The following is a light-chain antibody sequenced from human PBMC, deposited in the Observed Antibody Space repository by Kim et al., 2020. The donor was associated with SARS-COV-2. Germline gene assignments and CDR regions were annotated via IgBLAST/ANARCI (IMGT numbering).Light chain of an antibody. CDR1: SLRSYY. J-gene: IGLJ1*01. CDR3: NSRDSTGKRWV. Sequence: ALGQTVKITSQGDSLRSYYASWYQQKPGQAPILVIYGRNNRPSGIPDRFSGSSSVNTASLTITGAQAEDEADYYCNSRDSTGKRWVFGTGTKVTVL. V-gene: IGLV3-19*01. CDR2: GRN.